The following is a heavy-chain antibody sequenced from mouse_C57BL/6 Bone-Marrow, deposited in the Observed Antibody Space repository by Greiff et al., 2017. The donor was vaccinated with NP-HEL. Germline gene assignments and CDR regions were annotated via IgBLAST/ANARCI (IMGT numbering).Heavy chain of an antibody. J-gene: IGHJ1*03. CDR1: GYTFTSYW. V-gene: IGHV1-64*01. CDR3: TPLYRDFEV. Sequence: VQLQQPGAELVKPGASVKLSCKASGYTFTSYWMHWVKQRPGQGLEWIGMIHPNSGSTNYNEKFKSKATLTVDKSSSTAYMQLSSLTSEYSAVYYCTPLYRDFEVWGTGTTVTVSS. CDR2: IHPNSGST.